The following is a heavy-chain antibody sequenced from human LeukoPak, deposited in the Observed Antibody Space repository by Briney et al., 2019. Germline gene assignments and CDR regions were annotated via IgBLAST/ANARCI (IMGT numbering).Heavy chain of an antibody. CDR2: IKQDGSEK. Sequence: PGGSLRLSCAASGFTFSSYWMSWVRQAPGKGLEWVANIKQDGSEKYYVDSVKGRFTISRDNAKNSLCLQMNSLRAEDTAVYYCARWHYDFWSPYYYYYMDVWGKGTTVTISS. CDR1: GFTFSSYW. D-gene: IGHD3-3*01. J-gene: IGHJ6*03. V-gene: IGHV3-7*01. CDR3: ARWHYDFWSPYYYYYMDV.